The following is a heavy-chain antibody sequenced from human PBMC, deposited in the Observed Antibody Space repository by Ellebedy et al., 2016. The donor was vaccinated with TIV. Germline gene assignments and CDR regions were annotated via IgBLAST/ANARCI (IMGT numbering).Heavy chain of an antibody. D-gene: IGHD2-2*01. J-gene: IGHJ4*02. Sequence: GGSLRLTCAASGFTVSSNYMSWVRQAPGKGLKWVSVIYSGSSTYYADSVKGRFTISRDNSKNTLYLQMNSLRAEDTAVYYCAREFLHEDYCSSTSCYAPFDYWGQGTLVTVSS. V-gene: IGHV3-66*01. CDR3: AREFLHEDYCSSTSCYAPFDY. CDR1: GFTVSSNY. CDR2: IYSGSST.